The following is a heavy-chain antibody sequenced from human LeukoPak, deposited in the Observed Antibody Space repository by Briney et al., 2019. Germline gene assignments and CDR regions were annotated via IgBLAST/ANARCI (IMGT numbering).Heavy chain of an antibody. CDR1: GYTFTSYG. CDR3: ARGDSWTNYYYGMDV. J-gene: IGHJ6*02. Sequence: ASVKVSCKASGYTFTSYGISWVRQAPGQGLEWMGWISAYNGNTNYAQKLQGRVTMTTDTSTSTAYMELRSLRSVDTAVYYCARGDSWTNYYYGMDVWGQGTTVTVSS. D-gene: IGHD6-13*01. CDR2: ISAYNGNT. V-gene: IGHV1-18*01.